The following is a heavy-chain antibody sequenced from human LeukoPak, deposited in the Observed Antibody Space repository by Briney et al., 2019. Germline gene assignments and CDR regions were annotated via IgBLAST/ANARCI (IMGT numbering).Heavy chain of an antibody. CDR3: ARGLGIVGATNALHFDY. V-gene: IGHV4-34*01. CDR1: GGSFSGYY. J-gene: IGHJ4*02. CDR2: INHSGST. Sequence: SETLSLTCAVYGGSFSGYYWSWIRQPPGKGLEWIGEINHSGSTNYNPSLESRVTISVDTSKNQFSLKLSSVTAADTAVYYCARGLGIVGATNALHFDYWGQGTLVTVSS. D-gene: IGHD1-26*01.